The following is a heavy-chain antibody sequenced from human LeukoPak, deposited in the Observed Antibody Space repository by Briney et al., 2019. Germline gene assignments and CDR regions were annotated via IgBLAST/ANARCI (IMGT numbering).Heavy chain of an antibody. V-gene: IGHV3-23*01. Sequence: GGSLRLSCAASGFTFSSYAMSWVRQAPGKGLEWVSTISGTSGSTLYADSVKGRFTISRDNSKNTLYLQMNSLRPEDTAVYYCPKVGDTMIVVVTPFDYWGQGTLVTVSS. J-gene: IGHJ4*02. D-gene: IGHD3-22*01. CDR1: GFTFSSYA. CDR3: PKVGDTMIVVVTPFDY. CDR2: ISGTSGST.